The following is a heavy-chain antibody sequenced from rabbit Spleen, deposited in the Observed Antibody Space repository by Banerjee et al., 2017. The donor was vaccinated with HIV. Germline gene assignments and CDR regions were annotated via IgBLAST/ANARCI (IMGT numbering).Heavy chain of an antibody. J-gene: IGHJ5*01. D-gene: IGHD1-1*01. CDR3: ARTGSIGDFDWLDL. CDR2: IAGSSSGFT. Sequence: QEQLVESGGGLVQPEGSLALTCKASGFSFSSSDYICWVRQAPGKGLEWISCIAGSSSGFTYSATWAKGRFTISKTSSTTVTLQMTSLTAADTATYFCARTGSIGDFDWLDLWGPGTLVTVS. V-gene: IGHV1S45*01. CDR1: GFSFSSSDY.